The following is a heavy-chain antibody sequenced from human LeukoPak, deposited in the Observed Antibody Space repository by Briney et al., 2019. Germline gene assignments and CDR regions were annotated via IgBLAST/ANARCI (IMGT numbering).Heavy chain of an antibody. V-gene: IGHV3-21*01. CDR2: ISSSSSYI. CDR3: AVMITFGGVIVAPFDY. CDR1: GFTFSSYS. D-gene: IGHD3-16*02. J-gene: IGHJ4*02. Sequence: GGSLRLSCAASGFTFSSYSMNWVRQAPGKGLEWVSSISSSSSYIYYADSVKGRFTISRDNAKNSLYLQMNSLRAEDTAVYYCAVMITFGGVIVAPFDYWGQGTLVTVSS.